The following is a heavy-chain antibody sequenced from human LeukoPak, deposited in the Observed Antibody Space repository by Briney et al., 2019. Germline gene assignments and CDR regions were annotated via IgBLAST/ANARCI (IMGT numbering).Heavy chain of an antibody. J-gene: IGHJ6*02. D-gene: IGHD2-15*01. CDR1: GGSISSGGYS. V-gene: IGHV4-39*01. Sequence: KASETLSLTCAVSGGSISSGGYSWSWIRQPPGKGLEWIGSIYYSGSTYYNPSLKSRVTISVDTSKNQFSLKLSSVTAADTAVYYCARLVAADGMDVWGQGTTVTVSS. CDR2: IYYSGST. CDR3: ARLVAADGMDV.